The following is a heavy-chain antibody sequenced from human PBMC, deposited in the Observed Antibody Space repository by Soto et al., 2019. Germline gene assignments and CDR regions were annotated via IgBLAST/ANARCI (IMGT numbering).Heavy chain of an antibody. CDR3: ARSSVATIESDY. D-gene: IGHD5-12*01. Sequence: PSETLSLTCTVSGGSISSYYWSWVRQPPGKGLEWIGYIYYSGSTNYNPSLKSRVTISVDTSKNQFSLKLSSVTAADTAVYYCARSSVATIESDYWGQGTLVTVSS. CDR2: IYYSGST. V-gene: IGHV4-59*01. CDR1: GGSISSYY. J-gene: IGHJ4*02.